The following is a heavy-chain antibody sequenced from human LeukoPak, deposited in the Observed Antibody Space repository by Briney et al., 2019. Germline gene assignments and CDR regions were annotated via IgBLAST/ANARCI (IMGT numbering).Heavy chain of an antibody. V-gene: IGHV5-51*01. Sequence: GASLKISREGSGYSFSSYWIGWVRQIPGKGLEWVGIIYPGDSDTSYSTSLQGQVTISADKSTSTAYLQWSSLKASDTAMYYCARVGGIEAPFDYWGQGTLVTVSS. CDR1: GYSFSSYW. CDR3: ARVGGIEAPFDY. J-gene: IGHJ4*02. CDR2: IYPGDSDT. D-gene: IGHD3-16*01.